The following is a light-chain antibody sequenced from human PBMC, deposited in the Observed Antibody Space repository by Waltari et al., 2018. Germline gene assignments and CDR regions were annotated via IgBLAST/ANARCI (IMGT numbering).Light chain of an antibody. CDR3: QQYNIWPPWT. CDR2: DGS. J-gene: IGKJ1*01. CDR1: QSPSSK. Sequence: EIVMTQSPASLSVSPGDRATLSCRASQSPSSKLAWYQQIPGQDPRLPIYDGSIRDAGVPARFSGGGSGTEFTLTISSLQSEDVAVYYCQQYNIWPPWTFGQGTKVEIK. V-gene: IGKV3-15*01.